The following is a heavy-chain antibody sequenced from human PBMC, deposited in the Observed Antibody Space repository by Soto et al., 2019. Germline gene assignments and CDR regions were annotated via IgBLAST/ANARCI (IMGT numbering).Heavy chain of an antibody. Sequence: SQTLSLTCAISGDSVSSNTVAWNWIRQSPSGGLEWLGRTYYRSKWYNDYAVSLKSRITINPDTSKNQFSLQLNSVTPEDTALNYGARGVPDAFDIWGRGTMVTVS. CDR1: GDSVSSNTVA. CDR2: TYYRSKWYN. CDR3: ARGVPDAFDI. J-gene: IGHJ3*02. V-gene: IGHV6-1*01.